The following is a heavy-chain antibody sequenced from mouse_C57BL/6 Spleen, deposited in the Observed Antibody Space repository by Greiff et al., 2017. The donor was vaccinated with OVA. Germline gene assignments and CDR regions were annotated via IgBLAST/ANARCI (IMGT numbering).Heavy chain of an antibody. CDR2: IFPGSGST. CDR1: GYTFTDYY. CDR3: ARSRNYYGSSTWFAY. V-gene: IGHV1-75*01. Sequence: VNLVESGPELVKPGASVKISCKASGYTFTDYYINWVKQRPGQGLEWIGWIFPGSGSTYYNEKFKGKATLTVDKSSSTAYMLLSSLTSEDSAVYFCARSRNYYGSSTWFAYWGQGTLVTVSA. J-gene: IGHJ3*01. D-gene: IGHD1-1*01.